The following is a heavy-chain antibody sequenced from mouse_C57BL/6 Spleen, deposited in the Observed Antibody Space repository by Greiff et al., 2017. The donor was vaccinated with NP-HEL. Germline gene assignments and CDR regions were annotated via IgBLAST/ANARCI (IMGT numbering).Heavy chain of an antibody. CDR1: GYTFTSYW. J-gene: IGHJ4*01. V-gene: IGHV1-64*01. D-gene: IGHD1-1*01. Sequence: QVQLQQPGAELVKPGASVKLSCKASGYTFTSYWMHWVKQRPGQGLEWIGMIHPNSGSTNYNEKFKSKATLTVDKSSSTAYMQLSSLTSEDSAVYYCARRSAPYYYGSSSYAMDYWGQGTSVTVSS. CDR2: IHPNSGST. CDR3: ARRSAPYYYGSSSYAMDY.